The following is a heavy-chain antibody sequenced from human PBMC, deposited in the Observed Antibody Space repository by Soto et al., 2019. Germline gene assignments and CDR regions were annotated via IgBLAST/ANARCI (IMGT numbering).Heavy chain of an antibody. V-gene: IGHV1-69*12. D-gene: IGHD5-18*01. CDR2: IIPIFGTA. Sequence: QVQLVQSGAEVKKPGSSVKVSCKASGGTFSSYAISWVRQAPGQGLEWMGGIIPIFGTANYAQKFQGRVTNTADETTSTAYKELSRLRSEDTAGDLWAGDRDTAMANYYYYYGMDVWGQGTTVTVSS. CDR1: GGTFSSYA. CDR3: AGDRDTAMANYYYYYGMDV. J-gene: IGHJ6*02.